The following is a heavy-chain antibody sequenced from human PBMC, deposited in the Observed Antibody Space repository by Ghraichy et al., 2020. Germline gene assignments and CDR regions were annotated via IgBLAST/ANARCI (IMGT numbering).Heavy chain of an antibody. D-gene: IGHD5-12*01. CDR3: AAWGIVTTTGFDY. Sequence: GESLNISCAASGFTVSSNYMSWVRQAPGKGLECVSVIYSSGRTYHADSVKGRFTISRDNSKNTLYLQMNSLRVEDTAVYYCAAWGIVTTTGFDYWDQGTLVTVSS. CDR2: IYSSGRT. CDR1: GFTVSSNY. V-gene: IGHV3-66*01. J-gene: IGHJ4*02.